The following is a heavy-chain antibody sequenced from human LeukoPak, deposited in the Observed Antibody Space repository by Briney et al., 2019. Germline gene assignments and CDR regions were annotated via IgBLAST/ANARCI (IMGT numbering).Heavy chain of an antibody. V-gene: IGHV4-59*01. Sequence: SETLSLTCTLSGCSISSYYWSWIRQPPGKGLEWIGYIYYSGSSIYNPSLKSRVTISVDTSKNQFSLKLSSVPAADTAVYYCASGLRYFGTWGQGTLVTVSS. CDR1: GCSISSYY. D-gene: IGHD3-9*01. J-gene: IGHJ5*02. CDR3: ASGLRYFGT. CDR2: IYYSGSS.